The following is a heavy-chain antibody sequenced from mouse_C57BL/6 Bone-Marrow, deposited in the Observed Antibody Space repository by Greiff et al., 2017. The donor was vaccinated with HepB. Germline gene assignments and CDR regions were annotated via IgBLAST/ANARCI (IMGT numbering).Heavy chain of an antibody. Sequence: EVQRVESGGGLVQPGGSLKLSCAASGFTFSDYYMYWVRQTPEKRLEWVAYISNGGGSTYYPDTVKGRFTISRDNAKNTLYLRMSRLKSEDTAMYYCARPSYYYGSWYFDVWGTGTTVTVSS. CDR1: GFTFSDYY. V-gene: IGHV5-12*01. J-gene: IGHJ1*03. D-gene: IGHD1-1*01. CDR2: ISNGGGST. CDR3: ARPSYYYGSWYFDV.